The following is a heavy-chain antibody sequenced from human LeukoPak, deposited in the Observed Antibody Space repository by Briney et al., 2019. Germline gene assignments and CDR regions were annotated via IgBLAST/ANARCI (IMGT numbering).Heavy chain of an antibody. CDR3: ARETGPFDF. J-gene: IGHJ4*02. CDR2: ISDSGGYT. V-gene: IGHV3-21*01. Sequence: GGSLRLSCAASGFTFSTYSMNWVRQSPGKGLEWVSAISDSGGYTYYADSMKGRFTISRDNAKNSLYLQMNSLKAEDTAVYYCARETGPFDFWGQGALVTVSS. D-gene: IGHD3-9*01. CDR1: GFTFSTYS.